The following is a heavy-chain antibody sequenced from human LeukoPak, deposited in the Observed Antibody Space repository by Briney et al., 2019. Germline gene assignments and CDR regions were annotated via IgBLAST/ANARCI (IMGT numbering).Heavy chain of an antibody. J-gene: IGHJ4*02. CDR3: ARPYGDYLSFDY. V-gene: IGHV4-30-4*01. D-gene: IGHD4-17*01. Sequence: SQTLSLTCTVSGGSISSGDYYWSWIRQPPGKSLEWIGYIYYSGSTYYNPSLKSRVTISVDTSKNQFSLKLSSVTAADTAVYYCARPYGDYLSFDYWGQGTLVTVSS. CDR1: GGSISSGDYY. CDR2: IYYSGST.